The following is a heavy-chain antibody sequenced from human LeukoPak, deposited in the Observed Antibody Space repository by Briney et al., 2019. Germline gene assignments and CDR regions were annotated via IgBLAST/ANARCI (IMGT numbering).Heavy chain of an antibody. CDR1: GFTFSSYA. J-gene: IGHJ4*02. V-gene: IGHV3-23*01. CDR3: AKSRVRGVSYFDY. Sequence: QPGGSLRLSCAASGFTFSSYAMNWVRQAPGKGLQWVSVISTSGVNTYYADSVKGRFTISRDNSKNTLYLQMNSLRAEDTAVYYCAKSRVRGVSYFDYWGQGTLVTVSS. CDR2: ISTSGVNT. D-gene: IGHD3-10*01.